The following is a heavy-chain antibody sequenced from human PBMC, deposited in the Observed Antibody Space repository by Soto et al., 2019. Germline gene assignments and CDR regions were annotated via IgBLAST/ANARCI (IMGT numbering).Heavy chain of an antibody. Sequence: GGSLRLSCAASGFTFSSYWMSWVRQAPGKGLEWVANIKQDGSEKYYVDSVKGRFTISRDNAKNSLYLQMNSLRAEDTAVYYCARDSDCSGGSCYPGAVWFDTWGQGPLVTVSS. J-gene: IGHJ5*02. D-gene: IGHD2-15*01. CDR3: ARDSDCSGGSCYPGAVWFDT. CDR1: GFTFSSYW. V-gene: IGHV3-7*03. CDR2: IKQDGSEK.